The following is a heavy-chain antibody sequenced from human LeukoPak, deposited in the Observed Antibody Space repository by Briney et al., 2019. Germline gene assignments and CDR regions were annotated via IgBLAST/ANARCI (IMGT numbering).Heavy chain of an antibody. CDR1: GFTFSSYA. V-gene: IGHV3-23*01. D-gene: IGHD6-13*01. Sequence: GGSLRLSCAASGFTFSSYAMSWVRQAPGKGLEWVSAISGSGGSTYYADSVKGRFTISRDNSKNTLYLQMNSLRAEDTAVYYCARGGSIAAADYYGMDVWGQGTTVTVSS. CDR3: ARGGSIAAADYYGMDV. CDR2: ISGSGGST. J-gene: IGHJ6*02.